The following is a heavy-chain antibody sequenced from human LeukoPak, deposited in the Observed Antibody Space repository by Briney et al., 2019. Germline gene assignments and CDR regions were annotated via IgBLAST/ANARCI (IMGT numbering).Heavy chain of an antibody. Sequence: GGSLRLSCAASGFTFSSYWMSWVRQAPGKGLEWVANIKQDGSEKYYVDSVKGRFTISRDNAKNSLYLQMNSLRAEETAVYYCANENYYGSGSYADHWGQGTLVTVSS. CDR2: IKQDGSEK. D-gene: IGHD3-10*01. CDR3: ANENYYGSGSYADH. CDR1: GFTFSSYW. V-gene: IGHV3-7*01. J-gene: IGHJ4*02.